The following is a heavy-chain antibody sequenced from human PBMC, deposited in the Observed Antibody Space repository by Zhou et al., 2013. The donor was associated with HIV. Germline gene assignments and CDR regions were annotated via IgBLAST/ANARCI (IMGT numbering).Heavy chain of an antibody. CDR1: GGTFSSYA. J-gene: IGHJ6*03. CDR3: ATAGVGKLELRYYYYMDV. Sequence: QVQLVQSGAEVKKPGSSVKVSCKASGGTFSSYAISWVRQAPGQGLEWMGGIIPIFGTANYAQKFQGRVTITTDESTSTAYMELSSLRSEDTAVYYCATAGVGKLELRYYYYMDVWGKGTTVTVSS. V-gene: IGHV1-69*05. D-gene: IGHD1-7*01. CDR2: IIPIFGTA.